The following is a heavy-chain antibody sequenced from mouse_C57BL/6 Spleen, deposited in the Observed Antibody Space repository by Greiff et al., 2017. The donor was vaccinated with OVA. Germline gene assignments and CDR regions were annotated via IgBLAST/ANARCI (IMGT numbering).Heavy chain of an antibody. J-gene: IGHJ2*01. D-gene: IGHD2-3*01. CDR3: ARSGVYDGYPLDY. Sequence: VQLQQPGAELVKPGASVKLSCKASGYTFTSYWMHWVKQRPGQGLEWIGMIHPNSGSTNYNEKFKSKATLTVDKSSSTAYMQLSSLTSEDSAVYYCARSGVYDGYPLDYWGQGTTLTVSS. V-gene: IGHV1-64*01. CDR1: GYTFTSYW. CDR2: IHPNSGST.